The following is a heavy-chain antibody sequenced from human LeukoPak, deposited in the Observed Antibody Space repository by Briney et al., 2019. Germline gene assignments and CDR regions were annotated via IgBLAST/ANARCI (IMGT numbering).Heavy chain of an antibody. CDR1: GYSFTSYW. D-gene: IGHD2-15*01. CDR3: ARRYCSGANCYYFDH. Sequence: GESLKISCKGSGYSFTSYWIGWVRQMPGKGLEWMGIIYPGDSETRYSPSFQGQVTISADKSISTAYLQWSSLKASDTAMYYCARRYCSGANCYYFDHWGQGTLVTVSS. V-gene: IGHV5-51*03. J-gene: IGHJ4*02. CDR2: IYPGDSET.